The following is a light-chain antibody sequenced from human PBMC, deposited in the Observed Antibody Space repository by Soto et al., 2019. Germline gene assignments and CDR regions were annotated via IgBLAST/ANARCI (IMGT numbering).Light chain of an antibody. J-gene: IGLJ1*01. CDR1: SSDVGGYNY. CDR3: SSYTSSSTYV. CDR2: DVS. Sequence: QSVLTQRASVSGSPGQSITISRTGTSSDVGGYNYVSWYQQHPGKAPKLMIYDVSNRPSGVSNRFSGSKSGNTATLTISGPQAEDEADYYCSSYTSSSTYVFGTVSKVTVL. V-gene: IGLV2-14*01.